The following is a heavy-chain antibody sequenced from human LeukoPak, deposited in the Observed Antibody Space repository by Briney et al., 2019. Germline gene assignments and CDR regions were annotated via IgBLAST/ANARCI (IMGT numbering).Heavy chain of an antibody. V-gene: IGHV3-21*01. CDR2: ISSSSSYI. J-gene: IGHJ4*02. D-gene: IGHD3-16*01. CDR3: ARGGGNYGDY. CDR1: GFTFSSYS. Sequence: TGGSLRPSCAASGFTFSSYSMNWVRQAPGEGLEWVSSISSSSSYIYYADSVKGRFTISRDNAKNSLYLQMNSLRAEDTAVYYCARGGGNYGDYWGQGTLVTVSS.